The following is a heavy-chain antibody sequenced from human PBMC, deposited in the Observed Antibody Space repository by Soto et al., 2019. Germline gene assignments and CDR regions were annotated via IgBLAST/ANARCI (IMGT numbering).Heavy chain of an antibody. V-gene: IGHV3-13*05. CDR3: ARTDRDFYGLDV. CDR1: GFTFRNYD. Sequence: EVQLVESGGGLVQPGGSLSLSCEASGFTFRNYDMHWVRQGTGKGLEWVSGISAAGDPDYADSVEGRFTISRENAQNSLFLQMISLTVGDTAVYYCARTDRDFYGLDVWGQGTTVIVSS. J-gene: IGHJ6*02. CDR2: ISAAGDP.